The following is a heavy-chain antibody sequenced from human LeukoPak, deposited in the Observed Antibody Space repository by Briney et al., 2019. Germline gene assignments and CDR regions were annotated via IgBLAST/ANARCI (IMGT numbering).Heavy chain of an antibody. Sequence: SETLSLTCTVAGGSISSYYCSWIRQPAGKGLEWIGRIYTSGSTNYNPSLKSRVTMSVDTSKNQFSLKLSSVTAADTAVYYCARGPYIATYYDILTGYPGAFDIWGQGTMVTVSS. J-gene: IGHJ3*02. D-gene: IGHD3-9*01. V-gene: IGHV4-4*07. CDR1: GGSISSYY. CDR3: ARGPYIATYYDILTGYPGAFDI. CDR2: IYTSGST.